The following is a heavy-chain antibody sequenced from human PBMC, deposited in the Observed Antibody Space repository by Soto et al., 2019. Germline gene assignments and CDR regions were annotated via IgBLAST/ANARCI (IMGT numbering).Heavy chain of an antibody. CDR2: IDPSYSYT. Sequence: WGSRISQKHGKGLEWMGRIDPSYSYTTYSPSFQGHVTISADKSINTAYLQWSSLKASDTAIFYCALRYSKSSGGMDVWGEG. CDR1: W. D-gene: IGHD6-6*01. CDR3: ALRYSKSSGGMDV. V-gene: IGHV5-10-1*01. J-gene: IGHJ6*01.